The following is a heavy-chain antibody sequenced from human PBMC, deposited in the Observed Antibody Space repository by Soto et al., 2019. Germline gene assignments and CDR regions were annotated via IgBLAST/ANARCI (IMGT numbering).Heavy chain of an antibody. J-gene: IGHJ5*02. D-gene: IGHD3-3*01. CDR2: ISAYNGNT. Sequence: GASVKVSCKASGYTFTSYGISWVRQAPGQGLEWMGWISAYNGNTNYAQKLQGRVTMTTDTSTSTAYMELRSLRSDDTAVYYCARDTLDYDFWSGYYPNWFDPWGQGTLVTVSS. V-gene: IGHV1-18*01. CDR3: ARDTLDYDFWSGYYPNWFDP. CDR1: GYTFTSYG.